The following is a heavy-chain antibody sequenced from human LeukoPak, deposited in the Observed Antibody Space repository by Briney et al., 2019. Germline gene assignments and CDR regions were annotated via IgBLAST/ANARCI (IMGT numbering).Heavy chain of an antibody. D-gene: IGHD3-3*01. Sequence: SETLSLTCTVSGGSISSSYSYWGWIRQPPGRGLEWIGSISYSGSTYYNPSLKSRLTISVDTSKNQFSLRLSSVTAADTAVYYCARHGVENYDFWSGYYLGGMDVWGQGTTVTVSS. CDR1: GGSISSSYSY. J-gene: IGHJ6*02. CDR3: ARHGVENYDFWSGYYLGGMDV. V-gene: IGHV4-39*01. CDR2: ISYSGST.